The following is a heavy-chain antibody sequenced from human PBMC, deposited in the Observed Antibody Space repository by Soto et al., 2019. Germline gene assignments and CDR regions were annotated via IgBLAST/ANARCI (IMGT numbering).Heavy chain of an antibody. D-gene: IGHD5-12*01. J-gene: IGHJ5*02. CDR2: IYYSGST. Sequence: QVQLQESGPGLVKPSQTLSLTCTVSGGSISSGGYYWSWIRQHPGKGLEWIGYIYYSGSTYYNPSLKSRVTITVDTSKNQFSLKLSSVTAADTAVYYCARGDGRGYNFGQWQVLGLNWFDPWGQGTLVTVSS. CDR3: ARGDGRGYNFGQWQVLGLNWFDP. CDR1: GGSISSGGYY. V-gene: IGHV4-31*03.